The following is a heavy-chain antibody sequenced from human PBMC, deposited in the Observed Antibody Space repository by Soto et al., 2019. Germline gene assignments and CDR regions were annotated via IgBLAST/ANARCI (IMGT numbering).Heavy chain of an antibody. V-gene: IGHV4-59*12. CDR2: IYYTGGT. CDR3: ARGGGYDSFDF. Sequence: SETLSLTCNVSGVTIRGYYWNWIRQPPGKTLEWIGSIYYTGGTNYNPSLKSRVTISVDTSKNHFSLSLSSMTAADKAVYYCARGGGYDSFDFWGQGIQVTVSS. CDR1: GVTIRGYY. J-gene: IGHJ4*02. D-gene: IGHD2-15*01.